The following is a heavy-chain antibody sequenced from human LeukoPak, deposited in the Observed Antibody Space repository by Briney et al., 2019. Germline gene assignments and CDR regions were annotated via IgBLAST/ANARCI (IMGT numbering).Heavy chain of an antibody. CDR3: ASHNSRVDY. CDR1: GFTFNIYA. V-gene: IGHV3-23*01. CDR2: ISGSGGST. Sequence: GGSLRLSCAASGFTFNIYAMSWIRQAPGRGLEWVSTISGSGGSTYYADSVKGRFTISRDNAKNSLYLQMNSLRAEDTAVYYCASHNSRVDYWGQGTLVTVSS. D-gene: IGHD6-13*01. J-gene: IGHJ4*02.